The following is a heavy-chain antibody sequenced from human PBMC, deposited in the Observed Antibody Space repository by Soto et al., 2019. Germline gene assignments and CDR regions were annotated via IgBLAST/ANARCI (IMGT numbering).Heavy chain of an antibody. CDR2: ISYDGSNK. V-gene: IGHV3-30-3*01. J-gene: IGHJ6*02. CDR1: GFTFSSYA. CDR3: ARGYYYYYGMDV. Sequence: XGSLGLSCAASGFTFSSYAMHWVRQAPGKGLEWVAVISYDGSNKYYADSVKGRFTISRDNSKNTLYLQMNSLRAEDTAVYYCARGYYYYYGMDVWGQGTTVTVSS.